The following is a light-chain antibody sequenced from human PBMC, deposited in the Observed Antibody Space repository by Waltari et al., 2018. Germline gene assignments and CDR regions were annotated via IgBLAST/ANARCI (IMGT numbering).Light chain of an antibody. J-gene: IGKJ1*01. V-gene: IGKV3-20*01. CDR2: GAS. Sequence: RSSSPGKRVTLPCRASQSVSRALAWYQQKPGQAPRLLIFGASSGSETDFSLTISRLEPEDFAVYYCQHYVRLPATFGRGTKVEIK. CDR3: QHYVRLPAT. CDR1: QSVSRA.